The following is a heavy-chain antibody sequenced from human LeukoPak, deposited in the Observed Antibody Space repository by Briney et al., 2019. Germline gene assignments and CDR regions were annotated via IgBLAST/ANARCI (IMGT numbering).Heavy chain of an antibody. V-gene: IGHV4-34*01. J-gene: IGHJ4*02. Sequence: SETLSLTCAVYGGSFSGYYWSWIRQPPGKGLEWIGEINHSGSTNYNPSLKSRVTISVDTSKNQFSLKLSSVTAADTAVYYCARGDSYSSCWYYFDYWGQGTLVTVSS. D-gene: IGHD6-19*01. CDR1: GGSFSGYY. CDR3: ARGDSYSSCWYYFDY. CDR2: INHSGST.